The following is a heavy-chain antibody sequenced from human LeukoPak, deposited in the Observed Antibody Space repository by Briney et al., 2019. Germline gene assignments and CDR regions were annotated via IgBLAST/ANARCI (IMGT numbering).Heavy chain of an antibody. J-gene: IGHJ3*02. CDR3: ARDRDYDSTVDAFDI. CDR2: ISSSSSYI. V-gene: IGHV3-21*01. D-gene: IGHD3-22*01. CDR1: GFTFSSYS. Sequence: KPGGSLRLSCAASGFTFSSYSMNWVRQAPGKGLEWVSSISSSSSYIYYADSVEGRFTISRDNAKNSLYLQMNSLRAEDTAVYYCARDRDYDSTVDAFDIWGQGTMVTVSS.